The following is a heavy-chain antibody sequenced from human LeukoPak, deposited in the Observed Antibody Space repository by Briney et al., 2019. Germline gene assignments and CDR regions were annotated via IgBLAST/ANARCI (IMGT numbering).Heavy chain of an antibody. Sequence: ASVKVSCKASGYTFTGYYMHWVRQAPGQGLEWMGCINPNSGGTNYAQKFQGRATMTRDTSISKAYMELSRLRSDDKAVYYCARVGMGIFGVVGSYYYYMDVWGKGTTVTVSS. D-gene: IGHD3-3*01. CDR2: INPNSGGT. CDR3: ARVGMGIFGVVGSYYYYMDV. V-gene: IGHV1-2*02. J-gene: IGHJ6*03. CDR1: GYTFTGYY.